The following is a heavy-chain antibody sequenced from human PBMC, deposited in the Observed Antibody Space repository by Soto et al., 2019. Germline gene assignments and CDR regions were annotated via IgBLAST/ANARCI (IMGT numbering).Heavy chain of an antibody. CDR3: AKERGAGGRFGGIDVDGIPS. Sequence: EVQLLESGGGLVQPGGSLRLSCAASGFTFSNYSMSWVRQTPGKGLEWVSGISGGGGNTYYADSVTGRFTISRDNSRNTMYLLLNSQRAADTAIYYCAKERGAGGRFGGIDVDGIPSWGQGTLVTVSS. J-gene: IGHJ5*02. V-gene: IGHV3-23*01. CDR2: ISGGGGNT. D-gene: IGHD3-16*01. CDR1: GFTFSNYS.